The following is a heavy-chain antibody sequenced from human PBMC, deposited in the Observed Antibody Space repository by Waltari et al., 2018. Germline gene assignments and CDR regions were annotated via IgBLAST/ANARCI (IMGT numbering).Heavy chain of an antibody. CDR1: GYTFTAHY. J-gene: IGHJ4*02. CDR3: AREGGGSTWFDY. V-gene: IGHV1-2*02. CDR2: VNPKSGST. D-gene: IGHD6-13*01. Sequence: HVQLVPSGAEVKQPGAAVKLSCKASGYTFTAHYMHWVRQAPGQGLEWMGWVNPKSGSTRFAQKFEGRVTMTSDTSIKTAYMELRTLRSDDTAVYYCAREGGGSTWFDYWGQGTLVTVSS.